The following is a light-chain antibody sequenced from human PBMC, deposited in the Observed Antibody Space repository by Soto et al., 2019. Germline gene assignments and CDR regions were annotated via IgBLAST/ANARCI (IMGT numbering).Light chain of an antibody. CDR1: QSVSSSY. J-gene: IGKJ1*01. CDR2: GAC. Sequence: EIVLTHSPGTLSLSPGERATLSCSASQSVSSSYLALYQKKAGDANRLIIYGACSRATGIPDRFSGSGSGTDFTLTISRLEPEDFAVYYCQQYGSSPRTFGQGTKVDI. V-gene: IGKV3-20*01. CDR3: QQYGSSPRT.